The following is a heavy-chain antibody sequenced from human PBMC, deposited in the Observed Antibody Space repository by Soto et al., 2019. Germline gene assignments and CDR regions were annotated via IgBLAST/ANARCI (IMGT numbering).Heavy chain of an antibody. CDR1: GFTFSSYW. V-gene: IGHV3-7*01. Sequence: LRLSCAASGFTFSSYWMSWVRQAPGKGLEWVANIKQDGSEKYYVDSVKGRFTISRDNAKNSLYLQMNSLRAEDTAVYYCARDRANYDFWSGSEPFDYWGQGTLVTVSS. CDR2: IKQDGSEK. J-gene: IGHJ4*02. D-gene: IGHD3-3*01. CDR3: ARDRANYDFWSGSEPFDY.